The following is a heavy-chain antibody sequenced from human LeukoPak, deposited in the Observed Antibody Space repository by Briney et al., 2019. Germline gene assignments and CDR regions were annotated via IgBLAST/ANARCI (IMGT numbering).Heavy chain of an antibody. Sequence: SETLSLTCTVSGGSISSYYWSWIRQPPGKGLEWIGYIYYSGSTNYNPSLKSRVTISVDTSKNQFSLKLSSVTAADTAVYYCARVRPSDIVATSFDYWGQGTLVTVSS. CDR1: GGSISSYY. CDR3: ARVRPSDIVATSFDY. D-gene: IGHD5-12*01. CDR2: IYYSGST. J-gene: IGHJ4*02. V-gene: IGHV4-59*12.